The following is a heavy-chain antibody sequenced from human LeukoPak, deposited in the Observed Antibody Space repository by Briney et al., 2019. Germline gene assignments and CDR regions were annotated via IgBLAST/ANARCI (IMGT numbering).Heavy chain of an antibody. J-gene: IGHJ4*02. CDR1: GITFSNYE. CDR3: ASSLSSGWGPVDDY. CDR2: INPGGSNR. D-gene: IGHD6-19*01. V-gene: IGHV3-48*03. Sequence: PGGSLRLSCAASGITFSNYEMNWVRQAPGKGLEWVSYINPGGSNRFYAGSVKGRFAIPRDDAKKSVYLQMNSLRGEDTAVYYCASSLSSGWGPVDDYWGQGIMVTVSS.